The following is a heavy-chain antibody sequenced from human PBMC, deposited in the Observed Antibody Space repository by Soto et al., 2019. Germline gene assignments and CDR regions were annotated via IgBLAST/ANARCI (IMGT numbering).Heavy chain of an antibody. V-gene: IGHV1-2*04. D-gene: IGHD3-22*01. CDR2: INPNSGGT. J-gene: IGHJ4*02. CDR3: AKNPGYYYDSTGYHFDY. Sequence: GASVKVSCKASGYTFTGYYMHWVRQAPGQGLEWMGWINPNSGGTNYAQKFQGWVTMTRDTSISTAYMELSRLRSDDTAVYYCAKNPGYYYDSTGYHFDYWGQGTLVTVSS. CDR1: GYTFTGYY.